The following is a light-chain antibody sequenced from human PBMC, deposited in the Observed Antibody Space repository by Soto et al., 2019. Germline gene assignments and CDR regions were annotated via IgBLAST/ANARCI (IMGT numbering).Light chain of an antibody. V-gene: IGKV1-39*01. CDR1: QSIGRN. CDR2: TSS. J-gene: IGKJ1*01. CDR3: QQTYSTPPT. Sequence: DIQMTQSPASLSASVGDRVTISCRASQSIGRNLNWYQQKPGKAPKLLIFTSSNLQSGVPSRFSGSGSGTDFIFTISNLQPEDFATYFCQQTYSTPPTLGHGTKVDIK.